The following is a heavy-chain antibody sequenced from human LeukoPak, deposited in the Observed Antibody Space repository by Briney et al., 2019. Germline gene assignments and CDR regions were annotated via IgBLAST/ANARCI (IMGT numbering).Heavy chain of an antibody. J-gene: IGHJ6*03. V-gene: IGHV1-2*06. D-gene: IGHD2-8*01. CDR2: INPNSGDP. CDR3: ARSARHCNNGVCFTDYYIDL. CDR1: GYTFTDSY. Sequence: ASVKVSCKTSGYTFTDSYIHWVRHAPGQGLEWMARINPNSGDPNYPQKFQGRVTMTRDTSISTAYMEMSSLTSDDTAVYYCARSARHCNNGVCFTDYYIDLWGKGTTVIVSS.